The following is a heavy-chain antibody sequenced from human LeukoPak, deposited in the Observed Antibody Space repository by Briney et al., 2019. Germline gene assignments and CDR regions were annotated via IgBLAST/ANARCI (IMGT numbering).Heavy chain of an antibody. D-gene: IGHD2-15*01. CDR2: MNPNSGNT. Sequence: GASVKVSCKASGYTFTSYDINWVRQATGQGLEWMGWMNPNSGNTGYAQKFQGRVTITRDMSTSTVYMELSSLRSEDTAVYYCAREDCSGGSCYGQGAFDIWGQGTMVTVSS. CDR1: GYTFTSYD. J-gene: IGHJ3*02. V-gene: IGHV1-8*03. CDR3: AREDCSGGSCYGQGAFDI.